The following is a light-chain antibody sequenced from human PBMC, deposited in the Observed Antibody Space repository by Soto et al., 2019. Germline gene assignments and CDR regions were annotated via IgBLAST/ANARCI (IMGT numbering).Light chain of an antibody. V-gene: IGKV3-15*01. CDR1: ESISNN. J-gene: IGKJ1*01. CDR3: QQYINLWT. Sequence: EIVMTQSPATLSVSPGERATLSCRAGESISNNLAWYQQKPGQAPRLLIYGAATRAAGIPARFSGRGSGTEFTLTISSLQSEDFGVYYCQQYINLWTFGQGTKVDIK. CDR2: GAA.